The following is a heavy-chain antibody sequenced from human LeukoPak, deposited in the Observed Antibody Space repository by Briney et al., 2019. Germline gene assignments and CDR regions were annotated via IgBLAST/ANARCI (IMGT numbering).Heavy chain of an antibody. CDR3: ARDMLPVTTRTTPGS. V-gene: IGHV1-2*02. Sequence: ASVKVSCKASGYTFTSYGISWVRQAPGQGLEWMGWINPNSGGTNYAQKFQGRVTMTRDTSISTAYMELSSLRSDDTAVYYCARDMLPVTTRTTPGSWGQGTLVTVSS. CDR2: INPNSGGT. D-gene: IGHD4-17*01. J-gene: IGHJ5*02. CDR1: GYTFTSYG.